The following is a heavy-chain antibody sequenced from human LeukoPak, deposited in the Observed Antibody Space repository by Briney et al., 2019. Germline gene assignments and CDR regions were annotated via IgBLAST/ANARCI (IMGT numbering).Heavy chain of an antibody. V-gene: IGHV3-23*01. CDR1: GFTFSSYA. J-gene: IGHJ4*02. D-gene: IGHD3-3*01. CDR3: AKIQPVIIPPQDY. CDR2: ISGSGGST. Sequence: GGSLRLSCAASGFTFSSYAMSWVRQAAGKGREWVSAISGSGGSTYYADSVKGRFTISRENSKNTLYLQMNSLRAEDTAVYYGAKIQPVIIPPQDYSGQGTLVSVSS.